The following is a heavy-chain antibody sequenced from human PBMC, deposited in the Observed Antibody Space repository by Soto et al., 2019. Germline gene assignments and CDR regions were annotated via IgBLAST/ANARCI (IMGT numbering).Heavy chain of an antibody. Sequence: EVQLLESGGGLVQPGGSLRLSCAASGFTFSNYAMSWVRQAPGKGLEWVSGISGGGGSSYYADSVKGRFTISRDNSKNTLYLQMNSLRVEDMAVDYCAHNCGVDCHSVFFYWGQGTLVIVSS. V-gene: IGHV3-23*01. CDR1: GFTFSNYA. CDR2: ISGGGGSS. J-gene: IGHJ4*02. D-gene: IGHD2-21*02. CDR3: AHNCGVDCHSVFFY.